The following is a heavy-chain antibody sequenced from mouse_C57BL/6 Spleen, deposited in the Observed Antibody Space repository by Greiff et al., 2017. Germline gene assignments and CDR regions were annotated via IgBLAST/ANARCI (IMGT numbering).Heavy chain of an antibody. CDR1: GYTFTSYW. CDR2: INPSSGYT. D-gene: IGHD2-3*01. CDR3: ARSVYDSYYAMDY. Sequence: QVQLQQSGAELAKPGASVKLSCKASGYTFTSYWMHWVKQRPGQGLEWIGYINPSSGYTKYNQKFKDKATLTADKSSSTAYMQLSSLTYEDSAVYYCARSVYDSYYAMDYWGQGTSVTVSS. V-gene: IGHV1-7*01. J-gene: IGHJ4*01.